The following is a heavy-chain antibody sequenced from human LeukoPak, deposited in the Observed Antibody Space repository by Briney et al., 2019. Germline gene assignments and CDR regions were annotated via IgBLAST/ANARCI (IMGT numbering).Heavy chain of an antibody. CDR3: ARGHGVTMSHYYMDV. CDR1: GGSFSGYY. J-gene: IGHJ6*03. CDR2: INHSGST. D-gene: IGHD3-22*01. Sequence: SETLSLTCAVYGGSFSGYYWSWIRQPPGKGLEWIGEINHSGSTNYNPSLKSRVTISVDTSKNQFSLKLSSVTAADTAVYYCARGHGVTMSHYYMDVWGKGTTVTVYS. V-gene: IGHV4-34*01.